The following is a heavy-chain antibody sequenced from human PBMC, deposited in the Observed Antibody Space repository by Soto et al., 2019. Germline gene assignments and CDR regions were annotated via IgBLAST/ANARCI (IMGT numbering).Heavy chain of an antibody. D-gene: IGHD2-15*01. CDR3: AMVAVAARPRGYNWFDP. CDR1: GYTFTDYD. V-gene: IGHV1-8*01. CDR2: MNPTSGET. Sequence: QEPLVQSGAEVKKPGASVKVSCKTSGYTFTDYDINWVRQPTGQVLEWMGWMNPTSGETGYAQKFQGRVNMTRSASLSTASLELSSLRSEDTAVYYFAMVAVAARPRGYNWFDPWGQGTLVNVS. J-gene: IGHJ5*02.